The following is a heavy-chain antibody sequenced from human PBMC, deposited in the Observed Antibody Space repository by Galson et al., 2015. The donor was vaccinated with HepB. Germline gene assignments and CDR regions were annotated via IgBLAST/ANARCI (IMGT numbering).Heavy chain of an antibody. J-gene: IGHJ6*02. CDR2: ISWNSDFT. Sequence: SLRLSCAASGFTFEVYAMHWVRQVPGKGLEWVSGISWNSDFTGYADSVRGRFTISRDNAKYFLYLQMNSLRPEDTGLYYCAQDLTYYYGSGSYFVGMDAWGQGTTVTVPS. D-gene: IGHD3-10*01. V-gene: IGHV3-9*01. CDR3: AQDLTYYYGSGSYFVGMDA. CDR1: GFTFEVYA.